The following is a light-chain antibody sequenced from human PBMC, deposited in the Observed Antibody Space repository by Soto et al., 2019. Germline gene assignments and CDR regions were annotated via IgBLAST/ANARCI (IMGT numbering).Light chain of an antibody. CDR1: SGRIASNY. J-gene: IGLJ3*02. CDR2: EDN. CDR3: QSFDSSNPWV. V-gene: IGLV6-57*01. Sequence: NFMLTQPHSVSESPGKTVTISCTRSSGRIASNYVQWYQQRPGSSPTTVIYEDNQRPSGVPDRFSGSIDSSSNSASLTISGLKKEDEADYYGQSFDSSNPWVFGGGTKLTVL.